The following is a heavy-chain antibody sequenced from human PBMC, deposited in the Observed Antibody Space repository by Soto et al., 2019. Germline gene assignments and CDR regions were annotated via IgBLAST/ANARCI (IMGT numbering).Heavy chain of an antibody. V-gene: IGHV4-39*01. CDR2: DYYGGST. CDR1: GGSISSSTYY. CDR3: ARAVVLTGYYYFDY. D-gene: IGHD3-9*01. J-gene: IGHJ4*02. Sequence: PSETLSLTCIVSGGSISSSTYYWGWIRQPPGKGLEWIGNDYYGGSTYYNPSLKSRVTISVDTSKSPFSLKLSSVTAADTAVYYCARAVVLTGYYYFDYWGPGILVTV.